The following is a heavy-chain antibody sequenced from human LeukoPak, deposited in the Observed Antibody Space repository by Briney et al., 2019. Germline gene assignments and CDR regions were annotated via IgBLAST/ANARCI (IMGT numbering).Heavy chain of an antibody. CDR2: ISSSSSYI. D-gene: IGHD6-13*01. CDR3: ARDKIAAAGTDYYYGMDV. J-gene: IGHJ6*02. Sequence: GGSLRLSCAASGFTFSSYSMNWVGQAPGKGLAWVSSISSSSSYIYYADSVKGRFTISRDNAKNSLYLQMNSLRAEDTAVYYCARDKIAAAGTDYYYGMDVWGQGTTVTVSS. V-gene: IGHV3-21*01. CDR1: GFTFSSYS.